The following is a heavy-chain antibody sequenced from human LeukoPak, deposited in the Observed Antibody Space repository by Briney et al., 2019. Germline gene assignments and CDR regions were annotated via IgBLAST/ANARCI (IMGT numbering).Heavy chain of an antibody. CDR1: GGSFSGYY. J-gene: IGHJ4*02. D-gene: IGHD3-22*01. CDR2: INHRGNT. Sequence: SETLSLTCAVYGGSFSGYYWSWIRQPPGKGLEWIGEINHRGNTNYNPSLKSRVTISVDTSMNHFSLKLTSVTAADTAVYYCARGRPYDSSGPLAYWGQGTLVTVSS. CDR3: ARGRPYDSSGPLAY. V-gene: IGHV4-34*01.